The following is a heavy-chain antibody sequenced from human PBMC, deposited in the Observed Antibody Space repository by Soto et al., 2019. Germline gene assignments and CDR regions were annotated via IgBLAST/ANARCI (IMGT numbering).Heavy chain of an antibody. V-gene: IGHV3-23*01. Sequence: EVQLLESGGGLVQPGGSLRLSCAASGFTFSSYAMSWVRQAPGKGLEWVSAISGSGGSTYYADSVKGRFTISRDNSKNTLYLHMNSLRAEDTAVYYCAKDRDYGDYSYTYYFDYWGQGTLVTVSS. CDR1: GFTFSSYA. CDR2: ISGSGGST. CDR3: AKDRDYGDYSYTYYFDY. D-gene: IGHD4-17*01. J-gene: IGHJ4*02.